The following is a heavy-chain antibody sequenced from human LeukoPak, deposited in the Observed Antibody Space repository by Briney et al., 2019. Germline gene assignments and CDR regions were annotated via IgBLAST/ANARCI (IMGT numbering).Heavy chain of an antibody. J-gene: IGHJ4*02. V-gene: IGHV5-51*01. CDR2: IYPGVSDT. D-gene: IGHD1-26*01. CDR1: GYSFTSYW. Sequence: PGESLNISCKGSGYSFTSYWIVWVRQTPGKGLEWMGIIYPGVSDTRYSPSFQGQVTISADKSISTAYLQWSSLKASDTAMYYCARRVSWSYLFDYWGQGTLVTVSS. CDR3: ARRVSWSYLFDY.